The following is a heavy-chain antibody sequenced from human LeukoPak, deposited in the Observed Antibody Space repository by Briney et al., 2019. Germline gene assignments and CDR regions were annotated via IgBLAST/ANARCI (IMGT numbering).Heavy chain of an antibody. CDR1: GFTFSSYS. D-gene: IGHD2-15*01. V-gene: IGHV3-21*01. J-gene: IGHJ4*02. CDR3: AREGCSGGSCYSDY. Sequence: PGGSLRLSCAASGFTFSSYSMNWVRHAPGKGLEWVSSISSSSSYIYYADSVKGRFTISRDNAKNSLYLQMNSLRAEDTAVYYCAREGCSGGSCYSDYWGQGSLVTVSS. CDR2: ISSSSSYI.